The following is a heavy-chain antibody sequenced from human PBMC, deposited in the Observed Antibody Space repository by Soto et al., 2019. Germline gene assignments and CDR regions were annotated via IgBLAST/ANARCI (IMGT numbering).Heavy chain of an antibody. J-gene: IGHJ4*02. Sequence: PSETLSLTCTVSGGSITTSDFYWGWFRQPPGEGLQWIGTISYRGNTYYNASLQGRVTVSGDTSKNQFSLKVTFVTAADTALYYCARLDRYGSGSYPKYWGRGIVVTSPQ. CDR3: ARLDRYGSGSYPKY. V-gene: IGHV4-39*01. CDR1: GGSITTSDFY. CDR2: ISYRGNT. D-gene: IGHD3-10*01.